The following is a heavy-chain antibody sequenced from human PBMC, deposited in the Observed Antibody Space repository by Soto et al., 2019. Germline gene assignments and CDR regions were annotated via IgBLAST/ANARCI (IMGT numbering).Heavy chain of an antibody. V-gene: IGHV4-30-4*01. CDR3: ARGGTVFGVVLTPGNRFDP. J-gene: IGHJ5*02. Sequence: QVQLQASGPGLLTPSQTLSLTCTVSGGSISRADYYWSWIRQPPGKGLEWIGYIYYSGRTYYNSSLESRVTIAVDTSKNQFSLRLTSVTAADTAVYYCARGGTVFGVVLTPGNRFDPWGQGTRVTVSS. CDR2: IYYSGRT. CDR1: GGSISRADYY. D-gene: IGHD3-3*01.